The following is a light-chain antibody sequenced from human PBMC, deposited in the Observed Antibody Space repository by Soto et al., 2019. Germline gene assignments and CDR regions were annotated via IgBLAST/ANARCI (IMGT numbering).Light chain of an antibody. CDR3: QQRSNWPIT. J-gene: IGKJ5*01. V-gene: IGKV3-11*01. CDR2: GAS. Sequence: EIFLTQSPSTLSLSPGERATLSCRASQSVSNFLAWYQQRPGQAPRLLLYGASNRATGTPARFSGSGSGTDFTLTISSLEPEDSEVYYCQQRSNWPITFGQGTRLEIK. CDR1: QSVSNF.